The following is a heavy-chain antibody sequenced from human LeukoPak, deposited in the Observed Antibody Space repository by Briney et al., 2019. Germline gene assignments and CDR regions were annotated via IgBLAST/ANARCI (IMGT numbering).Heavy chain of an antibody. V-gene: IGHV1-3*04. CDR3: AGINGWLVSANNVKYFDY. CDR1: GYTFTTYA. D-gene: IGHD6-19*01. Sequence: ASVKVSCKASGYTFTTYAIHWVRQAPGQGLEWMGWINIATGDTRYSPKFQGRVTVSRDTSASTAYMELSSLRFEDTAVYYCAGINGWLVSANNVKYFDYWGQGTLVTVSS. CDR2: INIATGDT. J-gene: IGHJ4*02.